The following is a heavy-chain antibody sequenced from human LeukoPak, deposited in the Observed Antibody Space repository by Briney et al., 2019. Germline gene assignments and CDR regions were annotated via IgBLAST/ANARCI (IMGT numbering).Heavy chain of an antibody. V-gene: IGHV3-21*01. CDR1: TFTFSTYN. J-gene: IGHJ6*03. Sequence: GGSLRLSCAASTFTFSTYNMNWVRQAPGKGLEWVSSITSSSTYTFYADSVRGRFTIPRDNAKNSLYLQMNSLTAEDTAVYYCARDPYSGNYGDTYYYYMDVWGKGTTVTVSS. CDR3: ARDPYSGNYGDTYYYYMDV. D-gene: IGHD1-26*01. CDR2: ITSSSTYT.